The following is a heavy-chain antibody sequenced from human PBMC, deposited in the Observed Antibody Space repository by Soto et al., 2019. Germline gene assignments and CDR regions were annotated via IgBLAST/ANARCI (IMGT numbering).Heavy chain of an antibody. CDR3: ARGYNWNDYLNSYYGMDV. J-gene: IGHJ6*02. V-gene: IGHV4-34*01. Sequence: SETLSLTCAVYGGSFSGYYWSWIRQPPGKGLEWIGEINHSGSTNYNPSLKSRVTILVDKSKNQFSLKMSSVTAADKAVYYCARGYNWNDYLNSYYGMDVWGQGTTVTVSS. CDR1: GGSFSGYY. CDR2: INHSGST. D-gene: IGHD1-20*01.